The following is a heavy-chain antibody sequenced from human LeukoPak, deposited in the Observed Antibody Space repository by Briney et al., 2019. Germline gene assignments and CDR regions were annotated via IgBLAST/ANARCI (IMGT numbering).Heavy chain of an antibody. CDR1: GFTFEDYT. J-gene: IGHJ4*02. V-gene: IGHV3-43*01. CDR2: ISWDGTT. D-gene: IGHD3-22*01. Sequence: GGSLRLSCAASGFTFEDYTMHWVRQAPGKTLEWVSLISWDGTTYYTDSVKGRFTISRDSSKESLYLQMDTLRSEDTAFYYCVKDLSYETSGSFFDHWGQGTLVTVS. CDR3: VKDLSYETSGSFFDH.